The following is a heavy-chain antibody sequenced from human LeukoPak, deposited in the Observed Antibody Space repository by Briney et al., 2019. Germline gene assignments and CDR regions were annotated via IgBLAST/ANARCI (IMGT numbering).Heavy chain of an antibody. J-gene: IGHJ6*03. CDR2: IYYSGST. D-gene: IGHD3-9*01. V-gene: IGHV4-39*07. CDR1: SGSIRNSNYY. CDR3: ARDGLHDILTGYYPYYYMDV. Sequence: SETLSLTCTVSSGSIRNSNYYWGWIRQPPGKGLEWIGSIYYSGSTYYNPSLKSRVTISVDTSKNQFSLKLSSVTAADTAVYYCARDGLHDILTGYYPYYYMDVWGKGTTVTISS.